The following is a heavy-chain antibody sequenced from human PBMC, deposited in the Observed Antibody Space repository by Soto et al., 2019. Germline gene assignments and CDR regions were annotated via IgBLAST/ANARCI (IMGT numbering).Heavy chain of an antibody. J-gene: IGHJ4*02. CDR2: AISLFGTA. V-gene: IGHV1-69*01. D-gene: IGHD4-17*01. CDR1: GGTFSSHS. Sequence: VQLMQSGAEVKKPGSSVKVSCKASGGTFSSHSINWVRQAPGQGLEWVGGAISLFGTANYAHNFKGRVTITADHSTSPAYMELNSLRSDDTAVYYCAREVGYGDFSAALLDWGQGTLVTVSS. CDR3: AREVGYGDFSAALLD.